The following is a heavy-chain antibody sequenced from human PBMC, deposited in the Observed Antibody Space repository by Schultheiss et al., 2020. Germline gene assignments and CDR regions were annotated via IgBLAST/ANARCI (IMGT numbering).Heavy chain of an antibody. Sequence: GGSLRLSCAASGFTFSNYAMNWVRQAPGKGLEWVSAISESGNTIYYADSVKGRFTISRDNSKNTLYLQMNSLRAEDTAVYYCAKPAEPYYYYYGMDVWGQGTTGNGYS. V-gene: IGHV3-23*01. CDR2: ISESGNTI. D-gene: IGHD2-2*01. CDR1: GFTFSNYA. J-gene: IGHJ6*02. CDR3: AKPAEPYYYYYGMDV.